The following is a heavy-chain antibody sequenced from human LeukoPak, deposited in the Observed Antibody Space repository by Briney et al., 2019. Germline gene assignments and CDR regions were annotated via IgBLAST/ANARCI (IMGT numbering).Heavy chain of an antibody. J-gene: IGHJ5*02. Sequence: GGSLRLSCAASGFTLSSYEMNWVRQAPGKGLEGVSYISSSGSTIYYADSVKGRFTISRDNAKNSLYLQMNSLRAEDTAVYYCAKDRTYYYGSGSYSSWGQGTLVTVSS. CDR1: GFTLSSYE. CDR3: AKDRTYYYGSGSYSS. CDR2: ISSSGSTI. D-gene: IGHD3-10*01. V-gene: IGHV3-48*03.